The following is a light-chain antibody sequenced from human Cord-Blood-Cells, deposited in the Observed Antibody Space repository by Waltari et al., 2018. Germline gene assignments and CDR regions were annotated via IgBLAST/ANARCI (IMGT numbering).Light chain of an antibody. CDR3: QSYDSSLSGSV. J-gene: IGLJ2*01. CDR2: GTS. V-gene: IGLV1-40*01. CDR1: SSTTGAGYD. Sequence: QSVLTQPPSVSGAPGQRVTISCTGSSSTTGAGYDVHWYQQLPGTAPKPLIYGTSNRPSGVPDRFSGSKSGTSASLAITGLQAEDEADYYCQSYDSSLSGSVFGGGTKLTVL.